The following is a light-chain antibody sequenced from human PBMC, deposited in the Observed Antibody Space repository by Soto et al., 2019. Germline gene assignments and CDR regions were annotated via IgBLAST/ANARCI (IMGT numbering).Light chain of an antibody. V-gene: IGKV3-15*01. CDR1: ESVTSN. J-gene: IGKJ5*01. CDR3: QQYNRWPTIT. Sequence: EIVVTQSPATLSVSPGERVTLSCRASESVTSNLAWYQQKPGQAPRLLFYGASTRATGIPARFSGSGFGTEFTLTISSLQSEDFAVYYCQQYNRWPTITFGQGTRLETK. CDR2: GAS.